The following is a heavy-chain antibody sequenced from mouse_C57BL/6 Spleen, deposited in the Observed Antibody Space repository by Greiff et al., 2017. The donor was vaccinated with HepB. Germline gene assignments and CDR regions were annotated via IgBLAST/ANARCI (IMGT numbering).Heavy chain of an antibody. CDR1: GFTFSDYG. CDR2: ISSGSSTI. J-gene: IGHJ1*03. V-gene: IGHV5-17*01. CDR3: AKGVLTYWYFDV. Sequence: EVMLVESGGGLVKPGGSLKLSCAASGFTFSDYGMHWVRQAPEKGLEWVAYISSGSSTIYYADTVKGRFTISRDNAKNTLFLQMTSLRSEDTAMYYCAKGVLTYWYFDVWGTGTTVTVSS. D-gene: IGHD4-1*01.